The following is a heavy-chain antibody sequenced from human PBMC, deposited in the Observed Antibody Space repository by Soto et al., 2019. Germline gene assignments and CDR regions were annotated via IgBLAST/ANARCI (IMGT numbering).Heavy chain of an antibody. CDR1: GGTFSSYA. D-gene: IGHD6-19*01. CDR3: AIDVGRYSSGWSGFGY. V-gene: IGHV1-69*13. J-gene: IGHJ4*02. Sequence: SVKVSCKASGGTFSSYAISWVRQAPGQGLEWMGGIIPIFGTANYAQKFQGRVTITADESTSTAYMELSSLRSEDTAVYYCAIDVGRYSSGWSGFGYWGQGTLGNVSS. CDR2: IIPIFGTA.